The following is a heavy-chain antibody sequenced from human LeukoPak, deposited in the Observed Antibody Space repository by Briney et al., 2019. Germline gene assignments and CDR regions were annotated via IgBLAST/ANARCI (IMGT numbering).Heavy chain of an antibody. Sequence: SETLSLTCTVSGGSISSYYWSWIRQPPGKGLEWVGYIYYSGSTNYNPSLKSRVTISVDTSKNQFSLKLSSVTAADTAVYYCARGLRVGSTGYHFDNWGQGAQVTVSS. J-gene: IGHJ4*02. V-gene: IGHV4-59*01. CDR2: IYYSGST. CDR3: ARGLRVGSTGYHFDN. CDR1: GGSISSYY. D-gene: IGHD1-26*01.